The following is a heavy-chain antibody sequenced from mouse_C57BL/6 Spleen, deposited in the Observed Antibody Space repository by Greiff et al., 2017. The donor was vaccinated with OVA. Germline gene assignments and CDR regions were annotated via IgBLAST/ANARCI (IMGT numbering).Heavy chain of an antibody. CDR2: IWSGGST. J-gene: IGHJ2*01. V-gene: IGHV2-2*01. D-gene: IGHD4-1*01. Sequence: QVQLKESGPGLVQPSQSLSITCTVSGFSLTSYGVHWVRQSPGKGLEWLGVIWSGGSTDYNAAVISRLSISKDNSKSQVFFKMNSLQADDKAIYYCARNANWEGDYFDYWGQGTTLTVSS. CDR3: ARNANWEGDYFDY. CDR1: GFSLTSYG.